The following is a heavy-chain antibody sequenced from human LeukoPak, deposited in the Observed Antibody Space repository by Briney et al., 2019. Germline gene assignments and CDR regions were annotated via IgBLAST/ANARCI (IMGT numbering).Heavy chain of an antibody. V-gene: IGHV4-39*07. CDR2: IYYSGST. J-gene: IGHJ4*02. Sequence: SETLSLTCTVSGGSISSSSYYWGWIRQPPGKGLEWIGSIYYSGSTYYNPSLKSRVTISVDTSKNQFSLKLSSVTAADTAVYYCARRNHYYDSSGLYYFDYWGQGTLVTVSS. CDR1: GGSISSSSYY. CDR3: ARRNHYYDSSGLYYFDY. D-gene: IGHD3-22*01.